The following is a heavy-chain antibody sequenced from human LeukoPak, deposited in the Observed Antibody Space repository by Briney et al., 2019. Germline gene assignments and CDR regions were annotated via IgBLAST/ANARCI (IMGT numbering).Heavy chain of an antibody. CDR3: ARDMSPGKRGYSAHQYYFDY. Sequence: ASVKVSCKVSGYTLTELSMHWVRQAPGKGLEWMGGFDPEDGETIYAQKFQGRVTMTEDTSTDTAYMELSSLRSDDTAVYYCARDMSPGKRGYSAHQYYFDYWGQGTLVTVSS. D-gene: IGHD5-12*01. J-gene: IGHJ4*02. V-gene: IGHV1-24*01. CDR2: FDPEDGET. CDR1: GYTLTELS.